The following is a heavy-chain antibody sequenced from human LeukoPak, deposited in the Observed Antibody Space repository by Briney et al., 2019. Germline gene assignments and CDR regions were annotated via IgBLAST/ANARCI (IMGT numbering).Heavy chain of an antibody. J-gene: IGHJ4*02. CDR1: GFTFSSYA. CDR2: ISGSGGST. D-gene: IGHD3-22*01. Sequence: AGSLRLSCAASGFTFSSYAMSWVRQAAGKGLECVSAISGSGGSTYYADSVKGRFTISRDNSKNTLYLQMNSLRAEDTAVYYCATRDPYYYDSSGYSYFDYWGQGTLVTVSS. V-gene: IGHV3-23*01. CDR3: ATRDPYYYDSSGYSYFDY.